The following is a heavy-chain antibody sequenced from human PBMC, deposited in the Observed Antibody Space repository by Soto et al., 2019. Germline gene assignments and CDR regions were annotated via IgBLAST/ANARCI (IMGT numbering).Heavy chain of an antibody. CDR3: ASHPQTTGEVDY. CDR2: IYYSGST. V-gene: IGHV4-39*01. J-gene: IGHJ4*02. D-gene: IGHD4-17*01. Sequence: QLQLQESGPGLVKPSETLSLTCTVSGGSISSSSYYWGWIRQPPGKGLEWIGSIYYSGSTYYNPSLKSRVTISVDTSKNQFSLKLSSVTAADTAVYYCASHPQTTGEVDYWGQGTLVTVSS. CDR1: GGSISSSSYY.